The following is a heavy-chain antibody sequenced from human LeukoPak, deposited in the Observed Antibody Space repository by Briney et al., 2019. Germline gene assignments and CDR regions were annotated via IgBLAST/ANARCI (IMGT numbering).Heavy chain of an antibody. V-gene: IGHV4-31*03. Sequence: SQTLSLTCTVSGGSISSGGYYWSWIRQHPGKGLEWIGYIYYSGSTYYNPSLKSRVTISVDTSKNQFSLKLSSVTAANTAVYYCARDRLSSWFDPWGQGTLVTVSS. J-gene: IGHJ5*02. CDR1: GGSISSGGYY. CDR3: ARDRLSSWFDP. D-gene: IGHD1-26*01. CDR2: IYYSGST.